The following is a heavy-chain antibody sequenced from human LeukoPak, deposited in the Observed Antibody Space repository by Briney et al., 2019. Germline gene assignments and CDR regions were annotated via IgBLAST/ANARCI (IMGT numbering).Heavy chain of an antibody. D-gene: IGHD1-26*01. CDR1: GFTFSSYA. Sequence: GGSLRLSCAASGFTFSSYAMHWVRQAPGKGLEWVAVISYDGSNKYYADSVKGRFTISRVNSKNTLYLQMNSLRAEDTAVYYCAKDVWSLGARGAFDIWGQGTMVTVSS. CDR2: ISYDGSNK. J-gene: IGHJ3*02. CDR3: AKDVWSLGARGAFDI. V-gene: IGHV3-30*04.